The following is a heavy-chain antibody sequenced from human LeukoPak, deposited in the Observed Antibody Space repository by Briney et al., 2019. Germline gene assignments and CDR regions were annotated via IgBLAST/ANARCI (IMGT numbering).Heavy chain of an antibody. CDR1: GVSISSYY. V-gene: IGHV4-59*01. J-gene: IGHJ4*02. CDR2: ISYSGTT. Sequence: SETLSLTCTVSGVSISSYYWSWIRQPPGKGLEYIGYISYSGTTSYNPSLKSRVTISVDTSKNQFSLKLTSVTAADTAVYYCARGESSGWYSSHLDYWGQGTLVTVSS. CDR3: ARGESSGWYSSHLDY. D-gene: IGHD6-19*01.